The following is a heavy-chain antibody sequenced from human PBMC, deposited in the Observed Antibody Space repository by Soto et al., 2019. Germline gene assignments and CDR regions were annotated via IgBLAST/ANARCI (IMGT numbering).Heavy chain of an antibody. CDR3: ARGSSGYGYDAFDI. CDR1: GFTVSSNY. J-gene: IGHJ3*02. Sequence: EVQLVESGGGLVQPGGSLRLSCAASGFTVSSNYMSWVRQAPGKGLEWVSVIYGDGSTYYADSVKGRFTISRHNSKNTLYIQMNSLRPEDTAVYYCARGSSGYGYDAFDIWGQGTMVTVSS. CDR2: IYGDGST. D-gene: IGHD5-12*01. V-gene: IGHV3-53*04.